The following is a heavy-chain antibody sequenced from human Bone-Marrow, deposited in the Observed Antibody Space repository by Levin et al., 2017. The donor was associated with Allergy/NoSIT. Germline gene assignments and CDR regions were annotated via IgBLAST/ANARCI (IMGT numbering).Heavy chain of an antibody. J-gene: IGHJ1*01. Sequence: HGESLKISCKASGFTFTGYYIHWVRQAPGQGLEWLGWINPNSGATNYAQKFQGRVTMTSDTSISTAYVELSSLTSDDTAVYYCARGFLVVVVAPQEEYFHHWGQGTLVTVSS. CDR2: INPNSGAT. V-gene: IGHV1-2*02. D-gene: IGHD2-15*01. CDR1: GFTFTGYY. CDR3: ARGFLVVVVAPQEEYFHH.